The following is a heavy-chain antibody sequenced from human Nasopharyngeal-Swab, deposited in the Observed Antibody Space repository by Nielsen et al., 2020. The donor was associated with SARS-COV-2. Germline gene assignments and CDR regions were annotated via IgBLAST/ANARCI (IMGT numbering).Heavy chain of an antibody. V-gene: IGHV4-31*03. CDR2: IYYSGST. J-gene: IGHJ6*03. D-gene: IGHD3-3*01. CDR3: ARAGDFWSGWSANYYMDV. CDR1: GGSISSGGYY. Sequence: SETLSLTCTVSGGSISSGGYYWSWIRQHPGKGLEWIGYIYYSGSTYYNPSLKSRVTILVDTSKNQFSLKLSSVTAADTAVYYCARAGDFWSGWSANYYMDVWGKGTTVTVSS.